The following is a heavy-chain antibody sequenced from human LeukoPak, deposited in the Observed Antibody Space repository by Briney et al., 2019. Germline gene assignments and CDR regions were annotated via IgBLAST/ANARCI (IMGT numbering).Heavy chain of an antibody. CDR2: IYYSGST. D-gene: IGHD3-16*02. Sequence: SETLSLTCTVSGGSISSSSYYWGWIRQPPGKGLEWIGSIYYSGSTYYNPSLKSRLTISLDTSKNHFSLRLTSVTAADTAVYYCARDNMITFGGVIPSFDYWGQGILVTVSS. J-gene: IGHJ4*02. CDR3: ARDNMITFGGVIPSFDY. V-gene: IGHV4-39*07. CDR1: GGSISSSSYY.